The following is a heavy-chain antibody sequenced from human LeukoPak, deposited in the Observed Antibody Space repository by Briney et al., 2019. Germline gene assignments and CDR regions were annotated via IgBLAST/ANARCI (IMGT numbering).Heavy chain of an antibody. CDR3: ARDRYSGSYELDAFDI. V-gene: IGHV1-18*01. Sequence: ASVKVSCKASGYTFTSNGISWVRQAPGQGLEWMGWISGYNGNTNYAQKFQGRVTITADESTSTAYMELSSLRSEDTAVYYCARDRYSGSYELDAFDIWGQGTMVTVSS. J-gene: IGHJ3*02. CDR1: GYTFTSNG. D-gene: IGHD1-26*01. CDR2: ISGYNGNT.